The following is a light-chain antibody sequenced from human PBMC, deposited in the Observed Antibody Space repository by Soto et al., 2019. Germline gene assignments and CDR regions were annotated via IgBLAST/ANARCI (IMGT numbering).Light chain of an antibody. CDR3: QQYNDWPPWT. CDR2: GAS. J-gene: IGKJ1*01. V-gene: IGKV3-15*01. CDR1: QSVSRK. Sequence: EIVITQSPATLSVSPGERATLSCRASQSVSRKLAWYQQRPGQAPRLLIYGASTRATGIPARFSGSGSGTEFTLTISSLQSEDFAVYYCQQYNDWPPWTFGQGTKVDIK.